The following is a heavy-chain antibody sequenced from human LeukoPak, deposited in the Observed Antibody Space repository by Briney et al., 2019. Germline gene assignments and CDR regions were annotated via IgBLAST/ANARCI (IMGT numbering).Heavy chain of an antibody. J-gene: IGHJ4*02. V-gene: IGHV1-2*02. CDR3: ARRGGGVVIVDY. D-gene: IGHD3-3*01. Sequence: ASVKVSCKASGYTFTGYYMHWVRQAPGQGLEWMGWINPNSGGTNYAQKFQGRVTMTRDTSISTAYMELRSLRSDDTAVYYCARRGGGVVIVDYWGQGTLVTVSS. CDR2: INPNSGGT. CDR1: GYTFTGYY.